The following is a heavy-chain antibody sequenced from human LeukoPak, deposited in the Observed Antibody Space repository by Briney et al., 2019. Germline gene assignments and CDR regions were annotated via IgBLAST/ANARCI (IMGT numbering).Heavy chain of an antibody. Sequence: SETLSLTCTVSGGSISSYYWSWIRQPPGKGLEWIGYIYYSGSTNYNPSFKSRVTISVDTSKNQFSLKLSSVTAADTAVYYCARGASSRDWFDPWGQGTLVTVSS. V-gene: IGHV4-59*01. CDR2: IYYSGST. CDR3: ARGASSRDWFDP. CDR1: GGSISSYY. J-gene: IGHJ5*02.